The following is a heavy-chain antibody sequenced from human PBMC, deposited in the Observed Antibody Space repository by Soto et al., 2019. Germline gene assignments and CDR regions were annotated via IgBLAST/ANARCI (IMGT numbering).Heavy chain of an antibody. D-gene: IGHD2-2*01. J-gene: IGHJ6*02. CDR1: GYTFTSYG. Sequence: ASVKVSCKASGYTFTSYGISWVRQDPGQGLEWMGWISAYNGNTNYAQKLQGRVTMTTDTSTSTAYMELRSLRSDDTAVYYCARDCSSTSCYLPYYYYYGMDVWGQGTTVTVSS. CDR2: ISAYNGNT. V-gene: IGHV1-18*04. CDR3: ARDCSSTSCYLPYYYYYGMDV.